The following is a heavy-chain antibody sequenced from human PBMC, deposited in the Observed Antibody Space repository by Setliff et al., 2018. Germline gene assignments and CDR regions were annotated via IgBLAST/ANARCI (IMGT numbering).Heavy chain of an antibody. J-gene: IGHJ4*02. CDR2: IRGRTDNYAT. Sequence: GGSLRLSCTTSGFTFGDYTMTWVRQAPGKGLEWIGRIRGRTDNYATAYAASVRGRFTISRDDSKNTAYLQVNSLKTEDTAVYYCAITMTTGVDFFDYWGQGTLVTVSS. CDR3: AITMTTGVDFFDY. CDR1: GFTFGDYT. D-gene: IGHD4-17*01. V-gene: IGHV3-73*01.